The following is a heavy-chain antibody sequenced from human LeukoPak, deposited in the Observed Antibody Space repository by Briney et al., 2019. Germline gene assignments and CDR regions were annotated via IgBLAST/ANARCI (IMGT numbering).Heavy chain of an antibody. V-gene: IGHV1-69*01. CDR2: IIPIFGTA. CDR3: ARQAVPTGWFFDY. D-gene: IGHD4-17*01. CDR1: GGTFSSYA. Sequence: SVKVSCKASGGTFSSYAISWVRQAPGQGLEWMGGIIPIFGTANYAQKFQGRVTITADESTSTAYMELSGLRSEDTAVYYCARQAVPTGWFFDYWGQGTLVTVSS. J-gene: IGHJ4*02.